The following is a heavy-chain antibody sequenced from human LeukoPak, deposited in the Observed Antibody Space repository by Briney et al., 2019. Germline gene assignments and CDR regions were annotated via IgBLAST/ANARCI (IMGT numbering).Heavy chain of an antibody. CDR3: ARYNGGGSGDYYYYGMDV. J-gene: IGHJ6*02. V-gene: IGHV4-59*01. D-gene: IGHD2-15*01. CDR2: IYYSGST. Sequence: SETLSLTRTVSGGSISSYYWSWIRQPPGKGLEWIGYIYYSGSTNYNPSLKSRVIISVDTSKNQFSLKLSSVTAADTAVYYCARYNGGGSGDYYYYGMDVWGQGTTVTVSS. CDR1: GGSISSYY.